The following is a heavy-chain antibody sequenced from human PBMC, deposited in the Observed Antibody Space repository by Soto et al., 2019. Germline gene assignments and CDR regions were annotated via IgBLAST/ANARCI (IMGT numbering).Heavy chain of an antibody. Sequence: QPGGSLRLSCTASGFTFGDYAMSWFRQAPGKGLEWVGFIRSKAYGGTTEYAASVKGRFTISRDDSKSIAYLHMNSLKTEDTAVYYCTRGGSMLFDPWGQGTLVTVSS. CDR3: TRGGSMLFDP. J-gene: IGHJ5*02. CDR1: GFTFGDYA. D-gene: IGHD3-16*01. V-gene: IGHV3-49*03. CDR2: IRSKAYGGTT.